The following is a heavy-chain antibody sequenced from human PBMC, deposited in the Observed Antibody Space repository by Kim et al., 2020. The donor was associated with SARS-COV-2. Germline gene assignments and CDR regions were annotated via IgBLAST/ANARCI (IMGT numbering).Heavy chain of an antibody. V-gene: IGHV3-23*03. J-gene: IGHJ4*02. CDR2: IYSGGSST. CDR1: GFTFSSYA. CDR3: APRYFDY. Sequence: GGSLRLSCAASGFTFSSYAMSWVRQAPGKGLEWVSVIYSGGSSTYYADSVKGRFTISRDNSKNTLYLQMNSLRAEDTAVYYCAPRYFDYWGQGTLVTVSS.